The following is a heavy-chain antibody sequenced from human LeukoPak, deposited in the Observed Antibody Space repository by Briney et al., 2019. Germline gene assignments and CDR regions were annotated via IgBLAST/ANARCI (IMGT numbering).Heavy chain of an antibody. D-gene: IGHD4/OR15-4a*01. CDR2: ISSNGGST. CDR1: GFTFSSYA. CDR3: ARGPLTQYYYYYYYMDV. J-gene: IGHJ6*03. V-gene: IGHV3-64*01. Sequence: PGGSLRLSCAASGFTFSSYAMHWVRQAPGKGLEYVSAISSNGGSTYYANSVKGRFTISRDNSENTLYLQMGSLRAEDMAVYYCARGPLTQYYYYYYYMDVWGKGTTVTVSS.